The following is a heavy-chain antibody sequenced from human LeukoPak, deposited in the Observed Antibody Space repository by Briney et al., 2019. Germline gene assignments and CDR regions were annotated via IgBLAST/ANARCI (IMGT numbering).Heavy chain of an antibody. CDR3: AKAGPEDIVVVPAPDY. D-gene: IGHD2-2*01. CDR1: GFTFSSYA. V-gene: IGHV3-23*01. Sequence: PGGSLRLSCAASGFTFSSYAMSWVRQAPGKGLEWVSAISGSGGSTYYADSVKGRFTISRDNSKNTLYLQMNSLEAEDTAVYYCAKAGPEDIVVVPAPDYWGQGTLVTVSS. CDR2: ISGSGGST. J-gene: IGHJ4*02.